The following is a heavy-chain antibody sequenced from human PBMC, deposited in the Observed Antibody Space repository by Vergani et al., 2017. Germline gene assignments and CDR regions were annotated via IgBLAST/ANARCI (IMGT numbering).Heavy chain of an antibody. D-gene: IGHD5-12*01. V-gene: IGHV3-74*01. CDR3: VRARCSGPCFMSNWFDS. CDR1: GFSFSGYW. J-gene: IGHJ5*01. Sequence: EVQLVESGGGLIHPGGSLRLSCEGSGFSFSGYWMHWVRQSPEKGLVWVSRIKSDGSITNYADSVKGRFTISRGNAKNTLYLEMNSLRGDDTAIYYCVRARCSGPCFMSNWFDSWGQGTLVTVSS. CDR2: IKSDGSIT.